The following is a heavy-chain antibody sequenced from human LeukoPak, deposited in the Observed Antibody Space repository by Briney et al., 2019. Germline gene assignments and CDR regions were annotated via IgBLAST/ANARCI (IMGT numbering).Heavy chain of an antibody. CDR2: ISPDGSLT. J-gene: IGHJ4*02. CDR1: GFPFSEYW. V-gene: IGHV3-74*01. D-gene: IGHD3-10*01. Sequence: GGSLRLSCAASGFPFSEYWMHWVRQAPGKGLQWVSRISPDGSLTPYVDSVKGRFTISRDNAKNTLYLQMSSLRAEDTAVYYCAVDYYGSGSHWGQEALVTVSA. CDR3: AVDYYGSGSH.